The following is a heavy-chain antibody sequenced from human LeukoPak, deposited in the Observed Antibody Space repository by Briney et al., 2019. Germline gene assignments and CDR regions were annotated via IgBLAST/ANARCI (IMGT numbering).Heavy chain of an antibody. V-gene: IGHV3-21*01. CDR3: ARYYDILTGSVYFDY. CDR1: GSTFSSYS. CDR2: ISSSSSYI. D-gene: IGHD3-9*01. Sequence: GGSLRLSCAASGSTFSSYSMNWVRQAPGKGLERVSSISSSSSYIYYADSVKGRFTISRDNAKNSLYLQMNSLRAEDTAVYYCARYYDILTGSVYFDYWGQGTLVTVSS. J-gene: IGHJ4*02.